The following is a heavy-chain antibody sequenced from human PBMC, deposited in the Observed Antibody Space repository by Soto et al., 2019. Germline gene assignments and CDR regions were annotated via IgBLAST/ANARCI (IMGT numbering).Heavy chain of an antibody. D-gene: IGHD3-3*01. CDR2: MNPNSGNT. J-gene: IGHJ6*03. CDR3: ARGARITIFGVVIRGYYYYYYMDV. V-gene: IGHV1-8*01. CDR1: GYTFTSYD. Sequence: GASVKVSCKASGYTFTSYDINWVRQATGQGLEWMGWMNPNSGNTGYAQKFQGRVTMTRNTSISTAYMELSSLRSEDTAVYYCARGARITIFGVVIRGYYYYYYMDVWGKGTTVTVSS.